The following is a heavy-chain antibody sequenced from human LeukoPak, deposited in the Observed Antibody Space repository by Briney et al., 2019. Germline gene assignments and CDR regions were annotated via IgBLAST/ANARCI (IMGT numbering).Heavy chain of an antibody. CDR2: ISGSGGST. V-gene: IGHV3-23*01. D-gene: IGHD1-26*01. Sequence: EPGGSLRLSCAASGFTFDSYAMSWVRQAPGKGLEWVSVISGSGGSTYYADSVKGRFTISRDNSKNTLYLQMNNLRAEDTAVYYCAKGVGGLDYWGQGTLVTVSS. J-gene: IGHJ4*02. CDR3: AKGVGGLDY. CDR1: GFTFDSYA.